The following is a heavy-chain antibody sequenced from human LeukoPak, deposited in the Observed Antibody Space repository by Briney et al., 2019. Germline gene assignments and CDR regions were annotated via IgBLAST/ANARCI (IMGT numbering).Heavy chain of an antibody. CDR3: ARGVYGSGLDY. D-gene: IGHD3-10*01. Sequence: SETLSLTCAVYGGSFSGYYWSWIRQPPGKGLEWIGEINHSGSTNYNPSLKSRVTISVDTSKNQFSLKLSSVTAADTAAYYCARGVYGSGLDYWGQGTLVTVSS. CDR2: INHSGST. V-gene: IGHV4-34*01. CDR1: GGSFSGYY. J-gene: IGHJ4*02.